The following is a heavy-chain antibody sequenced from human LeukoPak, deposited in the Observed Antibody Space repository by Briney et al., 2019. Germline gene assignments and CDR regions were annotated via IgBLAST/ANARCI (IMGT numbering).Heavy chain of an antibody. J-gene: IGHJ4*02. CDR2: ISGSGGST. Sequence: GGSLRLSCAASGFTFSSYAMSWVRQAPGKGLEWVSAISGSGGSTYYADSVKGRFTISRDNSKNTLYLQMNSVRAEDTAVYYCAKDGENSYGYEFDYWGQGTLVTVSS. CDR1: GFTFSSYA. V-gene: IGHV3-23*01. D-gene: IGHD5-18*01. CDR3: AKDGENSYGYEFDY.